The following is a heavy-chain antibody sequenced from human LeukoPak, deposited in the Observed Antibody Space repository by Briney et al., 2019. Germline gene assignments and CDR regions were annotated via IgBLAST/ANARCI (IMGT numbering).Heavy chain of an antibody. CDR2: IHYTGNS. CDR3: ARDLYYYDSSGYYYGAFDI. Sequence: SETLSLTCTVSGGSISSHYWSWIRQPPGKGLEWIGYIHYTGNSNYNPSLKSRVTISADTSKNQFSLKLSSVTAADTALYYCARDLYYYDSSGYYYGAFDIWGQGTMLTVSS. V-gene: IGHV4-59*11. CDR1: GGSISSHY. J-gene: IGHJ3*02. D-gene: IGHD3-22*01.